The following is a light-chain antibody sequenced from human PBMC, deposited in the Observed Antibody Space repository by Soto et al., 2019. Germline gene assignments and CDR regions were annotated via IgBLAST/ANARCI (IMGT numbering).Light chain of an antibody. CDR1: SSDVGGYNY. Sequence: QSALTQPASVSGSPGQSITISCTGTSSDVGGYNYVSWYQQHPGKAPKLMIYEVSNRPSGVSNRFSGSKSGNTASLTISGLQAEDEADYGGSSYTSSSTLVVFGGGTKVTVL. V-gene: IGLV2-14*01. CDR2: EVS. CDR3: SSYTSSSTLVV. J-gene: IGLJ2*01.